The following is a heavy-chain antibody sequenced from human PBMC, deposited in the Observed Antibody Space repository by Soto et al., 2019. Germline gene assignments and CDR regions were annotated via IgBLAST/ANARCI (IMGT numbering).Heavy chain of an antibody. J-gene: IGHJ6*02. CDR1: GGSISSSNW. CDR2: IYHSGST. D-gene: IGHD3-22*01. V-gene: IGHV4-4*02. Sequence: PSETLSLTCAVSGGSISSSNWWSWVRQPPGKGLEWIGEIYHSGSTNYNPSLKSRVTISVDKSKNQFSLKLSSVTAADTAVYYCERMIVVAKYYGMDVWGQGTTVTVSS. CDR3: ERMIVVAKYYGMDV.